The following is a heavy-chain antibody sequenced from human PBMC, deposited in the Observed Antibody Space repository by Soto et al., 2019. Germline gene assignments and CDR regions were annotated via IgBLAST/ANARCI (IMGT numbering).Heavy chain of an antibody. Sequence: GGSLRLSCAASGFTFSSYAMSWVRQAPGKGLEWVSGISGSGGDTNYADSVKGRFTISRDNSKNMLYVQVNSLRAEDTAVYYCVRGHAYDDNSGYYGYWRQGILVTVSS. V-gene: IGHV3-23*01. J-gene: IGHJ4*02. CDR3: VRGHAYDDNSGYYGY. CDR1: GFTFSSYA. D-gene: IGHD3-22*01. CDR2: ISGSGGDT.